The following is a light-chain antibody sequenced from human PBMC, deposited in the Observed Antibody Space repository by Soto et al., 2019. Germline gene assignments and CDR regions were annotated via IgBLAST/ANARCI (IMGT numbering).Light chain of an antibody. CDR2: WAS. J-gene: IGKJ2*01. V-gene: IGKV4-1*01. Sequence: DIVMTQSPDSLAVSLGERATINCKSSQSVLYSSNNKNYLAWYQQKPGQPPKLLIYWASTRESGVPDRFSGSGSGTDFTLTISRLQAEDVAVYYCQQYSSTPHTFGQGTKLEIK. CDR1: QSVLYSSNNKNY. CDR3: QQYSSTPHT.